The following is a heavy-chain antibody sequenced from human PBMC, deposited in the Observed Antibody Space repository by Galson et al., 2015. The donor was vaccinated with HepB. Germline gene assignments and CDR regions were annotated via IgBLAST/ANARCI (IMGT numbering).Heavy chain of an antibody. V-gene: IGHV3-23*01. CDR1: GFTFSSYA. CDR3: AKDRVEAGRAEWFDP. Sequence: SLRLSCAASGFTFSSYAMSWVRQAPGKGLEWVSAISGSGGSTYYADSVKGRFTISRDNSKNTLYLQMNSLRAEDTAVYYCAKDRVEAGRAEWFDPWGQGTLVTVSS. CDR2: ISGSGGST. J-gene: IGHJ5*02. D-gene: IGHD6-19*01.